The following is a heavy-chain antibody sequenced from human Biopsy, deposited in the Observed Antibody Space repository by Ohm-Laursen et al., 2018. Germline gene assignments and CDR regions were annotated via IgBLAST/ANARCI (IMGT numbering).Heavy chain of an antibody. CDR3: ARHSLDDFWSGAHYYFDY. CDR1: GGSISSRNHY. CDR2: VYYSGST. D-gene: IGHD3-3*01. J-gene: IGHJ4*02. V-gene: IGHV4-39*01. Sequence: SETLSLTCSVSGGSISSRNHYWGWLRQPPGEGLEWIGHVYYSGSTFYNSSLESRVTVSVDTSKNQFHLRLTSMSASDTAVYYCARHSLDDFWSGAHYYFDYWGLGTLVTVSS.